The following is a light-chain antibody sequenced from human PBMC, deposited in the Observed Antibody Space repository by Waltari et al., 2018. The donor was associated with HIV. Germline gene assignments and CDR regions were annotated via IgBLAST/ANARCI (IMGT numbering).Light chain of an antibody. CDR3: SSYTSSSTRV. J-gene: IGLJ3*02. V-gene: IGLV2-14*01. CDR2: EVS. Sequence: QSALTQPASVSGSPGQSLTISCPGPSSDVGGYNYVPWYQQHPGKAPKRMIYEVSKRPSGVSNRFSGSKSGNTASLTIAGLQAEDEADYYCSSYTSSSTRVFGGGTKLTVL. CDR1: SSDVGGYNY.